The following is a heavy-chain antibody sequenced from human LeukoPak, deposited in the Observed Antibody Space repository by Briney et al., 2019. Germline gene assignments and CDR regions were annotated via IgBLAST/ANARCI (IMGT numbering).Heavy chain of an antibody. Sequence: SETLSLTCAVYGGSFSGYYWSWIRQPPGKGLEWIEEINHSGSTNYNPSLKSRVTISVDTSKNQFSLKLSSVTAADTAVYYCARGRSWDSGYAFPLATTQIYYFDYWGQGTLVTVSS. CDR3: ARGRSWDSGYAFPLATTQIYYFDY. V-gene: IGHV4-34*01. CDR1: GGSFSGYY. CDR2: INHSGST. J-gene: IGHJ4*02. D-gene: IGHD5-12*01.